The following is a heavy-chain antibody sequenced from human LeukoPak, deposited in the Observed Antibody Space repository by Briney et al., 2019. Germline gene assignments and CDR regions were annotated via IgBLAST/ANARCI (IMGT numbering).Heavy chain of an antibody. D-gene: IGHD2-2*01. J-gene: IGHJ3*02. CDR1: GFTFSSYS. CDR3: ARDRFVVVPAAIQAFDI. CDR2: ISSSSSYI. Sequence: GGSLRLSCAASGFTFSSYSMNWVRQAPGKGLEWVSSISSSSSYIYYVDSVKGRFTISRDNAKNSLYLQMNSLRAEDTAVYYCARDRFVVVPAAIQAFDIWGQGTMVTVSS. V-gene: IGHV3-21*01.